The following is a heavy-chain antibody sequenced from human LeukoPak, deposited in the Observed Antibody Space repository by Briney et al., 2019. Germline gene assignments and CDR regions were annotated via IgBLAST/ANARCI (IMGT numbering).Heavy chain of an antibody. CDR2: IWYDGSNK. CDR3: ARDPDYNDSA. V-gene: IGHV3-33*01. D-gene: IGHD3-22*01. CDR1: GFTFSSYG. J-gene: IGHJ4*02. Sequence: PGRSLRLSCAASGFTFSSYGMHWVRQAPGKGLEWVAVIWYDGSNKYYADSVKGRFTISRDNSKNTLYLRVNSLRADDTAVYYCARDPDYNDSAWGQGTLVTVSS.